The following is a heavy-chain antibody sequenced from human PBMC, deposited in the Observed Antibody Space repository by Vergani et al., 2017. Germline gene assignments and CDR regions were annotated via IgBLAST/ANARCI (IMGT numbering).Heavy chain of an antibody. J-gene: IGHJ6*03. D-gene: IGHD6-6*01. CDR3: ARGGSSSSLGAYYYYMDV. CDR2: IYYSGST. CDR1: GGSIRSSSYY. Sequence: QLQLQESGPGLVKPSETLSLTCTVSGGSIRSSSYYWGWIRQPPGKGLEWIGSIYYSGSTYYNPALKSRVTISVDTSKNQFSLKLSSVTAADTAVYYCARGGSSSSLGAYYYYMDVWGKGTTVTVSS. V-gene: IGHV4-39*07.